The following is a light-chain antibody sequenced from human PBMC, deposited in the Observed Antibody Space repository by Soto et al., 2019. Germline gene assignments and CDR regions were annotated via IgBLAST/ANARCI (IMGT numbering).Light chain of an antibody. CDR1: SSDIDVYNY. V-gene: IGLV2-14*03. CDR3: PSYRGSGNFEI. Sequence: QSALTQPASVSGSPGQSITISCTGTSSDIDVYNYVSWYQQHPGKAPKLRIYDVTNRPSGISNRFSGSKSSTTATLIISWLRADEDADYYCPSYRGSGNFEIFGGGTKLTVL. J-gene: IGLJ2*01. CDR2: DVT.